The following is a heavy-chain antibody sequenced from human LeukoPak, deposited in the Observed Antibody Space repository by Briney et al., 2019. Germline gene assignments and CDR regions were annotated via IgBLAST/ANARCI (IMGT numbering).Heavy chain of an antibody. J-gene: IGHJ2*01. CDR1: GNTFTSYY. Sequence: ASVKVSCKASGNTFTSYYIHWVRQAPGQGLEWMGIINPSGGSTNYARKFQGRVTMTRDTSTSTVYMGLSSLRSEDTAVYYCARGNRYFDLWGRGTLLTVSS. CDR3: ARGNRYFDL. V-gene: IGHV1-46*01. CDR2: INPSGGST.